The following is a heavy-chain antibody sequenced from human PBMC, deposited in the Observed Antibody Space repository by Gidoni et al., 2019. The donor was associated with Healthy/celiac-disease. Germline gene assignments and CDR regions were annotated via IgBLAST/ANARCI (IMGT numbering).Heavy chain of an antibody. CDR1: GCSISSSSYY. CDR2: IYYSGST. V-gene: IGHV4-39*01. Sequence: QLQLQESGPGLVKPSETLSLTCTVSGCSISSSSYYWGWIRQPPGKGLEWIGSIYYSGSTYYNPSLKSRVTISVDTSKNQFSLKLSSVTAADTAVYYCARQRIAAAGTREINWFDPWGQGTLVTVSS. J-gene: IGHJ5*02. CDR3: ARQRIAAAGTREINWFDP. D-gene: IGHD6-13*01.